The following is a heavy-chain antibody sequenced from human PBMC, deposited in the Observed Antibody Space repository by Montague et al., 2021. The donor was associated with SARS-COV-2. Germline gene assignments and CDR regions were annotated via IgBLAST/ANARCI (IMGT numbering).Heavy chain of an antibody. J-gene: IGHJ3*02. CDR3: FGDHPYGGPREVYDI. V-gene: IGHV4-59*12. CDR2: SIYGGAA. D-gene: IGHD3-3*01. CDR1: GVSITGYY. Sequence: SETLSLTCTVSGVSITGYYYSWRLRSPAKRLQWIAESIYGGAANYNHPLRRRGITSTDTTTTQLSPQVNSVTAAATAAYFCFGDHPYGGPREVYDIWGQGTVVTVSS.